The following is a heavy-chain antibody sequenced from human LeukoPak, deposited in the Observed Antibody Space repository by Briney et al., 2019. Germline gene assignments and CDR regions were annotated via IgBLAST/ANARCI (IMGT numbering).Heavy chain of an antibody. CDR3: ARDFSRFGEPLY. CDR1: GFTFSSYG. D-gene: IGHD3-10*01. Sequence: GGSLRLSCAASGFTFSSYGMHWVRQAPGKGLEWVAVIWYDGSNKYYADSVKGRFTISRDNSKNTLYLQMNSLRVEDTAVYYCARDFSRFGEPLYWGQGTLVTVSS. V-gene: IGHV3-33*01. J-gene: IGHJ4*02. CDR2: IWYDGSNK.